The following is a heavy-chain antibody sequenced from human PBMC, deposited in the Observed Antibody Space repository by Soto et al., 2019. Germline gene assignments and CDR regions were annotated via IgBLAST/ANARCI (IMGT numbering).Heavy chain of an antibody. CDR3: AKDLSVLATIQYFDS. J-gene: IGHJ4*02. V-gene: IGHV4-59*01. CDR2: IHYNGNT. D-gene: IGHD5-12*01. Sequence: SETLSLTCTVSGDSISSYSWSWIRQPPGKGLEWIGNIHYNGNTKYSPSLKSRVTMSVDTSKNHFSLKLISVTTADTAVYFCAKDLSVLATIQYFDSWGQGTLVTVSS. CDR1: GDSISSYS.